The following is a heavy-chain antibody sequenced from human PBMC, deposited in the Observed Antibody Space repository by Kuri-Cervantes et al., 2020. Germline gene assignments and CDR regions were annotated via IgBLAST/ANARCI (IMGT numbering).Heavy chain of an antibody. J-gene: IGHJ4*02. D-gene: IGHD5-18*01. CDR2: ISSSSSYI. V-gene: IGHV3-21*01. CDR3: AKSGTDTAMVNFDY. Sequence: GGSLRLSCAASGFTFSSYSMNWVRQAPGKGLEWVSSISSSSSYIYYADSVKGRFTISRDNAKNSLYLQMNSLRAEDTAVYYCAKSGTDTAMVNFDYWGQGTLVTVSS. CDR1: GFTFSSYS.